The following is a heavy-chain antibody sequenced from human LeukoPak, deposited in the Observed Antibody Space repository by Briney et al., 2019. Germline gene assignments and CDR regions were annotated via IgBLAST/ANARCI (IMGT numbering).Heavy chain of an antibody. Sequence: PSETLSLTCTVSGGSMRNYYWSWIRQPPGKGLEWVGYIYSTGSSNYSPSLKSRLTISVDTSKNYLSLTLRSVTAADTAVYYCARHFGVAARPTFDIWGQGTMVTVSS. CDR3: ARHFGVAARPTFDI. J-gene: IGHJ3*02. D-gene: IGHD6-6*01. V-gene: IGHV4-59*08. CDR2: IYSTGSS. CDR1: GGSMRNYY.